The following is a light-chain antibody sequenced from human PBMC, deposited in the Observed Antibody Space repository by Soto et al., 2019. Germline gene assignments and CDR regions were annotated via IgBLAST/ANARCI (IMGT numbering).Light chain of an antibody. Sequence: EIVVTQSPGTLSLSPGERAALSCRASHSVNSNYLAWYQQKPGQAPRLLIYGASRRATGIPDRFSGSGSGTDFTLTIARLEPEDFAVYYCQQYGSSPRTFVQGTKVEVK. J-gene: IGKJ1*01. CDR1: HSVNSNY. CDR3: QQYGSSPRT. V-gene: IGKV3-20*01. CDR2: GAS.